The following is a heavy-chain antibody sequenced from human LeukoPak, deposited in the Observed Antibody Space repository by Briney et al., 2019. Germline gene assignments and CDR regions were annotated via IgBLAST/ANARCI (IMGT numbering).Heavy chain of an antibody. Sequence: GGSLRLSCAASGFTFSSYSMNWVRQSPGKGLEWVSYISSSSSTIYYADSVKGRFTVSRDNAKNSLYLQMDSLRAEDTAVYYCARANAGTDYWGQGTLVTVSS. J-gene: IGHJ4*02. D-gene: IGHD1-1*01. V-gene: IGHV3-48*01. CDR3: ARANAGTDY. CDR1: GFTFSSYS. CDR2: ISSSSSTI.